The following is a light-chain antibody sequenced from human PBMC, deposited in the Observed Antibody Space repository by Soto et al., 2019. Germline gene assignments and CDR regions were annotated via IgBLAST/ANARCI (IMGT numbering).Light chain of an antibody. CDR2: AAS. CDR1: QSISNY. Sequence: DIQMTQSPSSLSASVGDGVTITCRASQSISNYLNWYQLKPGKAPKLLIYAASRSHDGVPSRFSGRGSGTDFTLTITSLQPEDFATYYCQESFSTPSITFGQGTRLEIK. CDR3: QESFSTPSIT. V-gene: IGKV1-39*01. J-gene: IGKJ5*01.